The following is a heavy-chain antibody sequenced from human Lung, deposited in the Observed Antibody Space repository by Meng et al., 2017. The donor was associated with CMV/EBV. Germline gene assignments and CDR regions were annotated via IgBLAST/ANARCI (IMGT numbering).Heavy chain of an antibody. CDR1: GYTFTSYG. Sequence: QVQLVQAGAGVKKPGASVKVSCKASGYTFTSYGISWVRQAPGQGLEWMGWISAYNGNTNYAQKLQGRITMTTDTSTSTAYMELRSLRSDDTAVYYCAASSSSWYQNWFDPWGQGTLVTVSS. CDR2: ISAYNGNT. CDR3: AASSSSWYQNWFDP. D-gene: IGHD6-13*01. V-gene: IGHV1-18*01. J-gene: IGHJ5*02.